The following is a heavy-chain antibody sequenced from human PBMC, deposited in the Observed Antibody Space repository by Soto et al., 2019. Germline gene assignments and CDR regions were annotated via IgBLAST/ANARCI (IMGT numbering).Heavy chain of an antibody. CDR1: GGSFSGYY. V-gene: IGHV4-34*01. J-gene: IGHJ4*02. CDR3: AGGNVVTAMVNDY. D-gene: IGHD5-18*01. Sequence: SGDLSLTCAVYGGSFSGYYWSWIRQPPGKGLEWIGEINHSGGTNSNPSLKSRVTISVDTSKNQLSLKLSSVTAADTAVYYCAGGNVVTAMVNDYWGQGTLVTVSS. CDR2: INHSGGT.